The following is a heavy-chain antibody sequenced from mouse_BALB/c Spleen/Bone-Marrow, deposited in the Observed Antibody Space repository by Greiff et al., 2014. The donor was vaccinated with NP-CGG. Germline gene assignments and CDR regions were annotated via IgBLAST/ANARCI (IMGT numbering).Heavy chain of an antibody. CDR2: IRNKANGYTT. V-gene: IGHV7-3*02. D-gene: IGHD2-13*01. J-gene: IGHJ3*01. Sequence: EVHLVESGGGLAQPGGSLRLSCGTSGFTFTDYYMSWVRQPPGKALEWLGFIRNKANGYTTEYSASVKGRFTISRDSSQSILYLQINTLRAEDSAIYYCARVYSDDYEAWFAYWGQGTLVTVSA. CDR1: GFTFTDYY. CDR3: ARVYSDDYEAWFAY.